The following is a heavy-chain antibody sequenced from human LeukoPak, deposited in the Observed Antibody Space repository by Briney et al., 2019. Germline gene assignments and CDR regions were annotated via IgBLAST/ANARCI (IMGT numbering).Heavy chain of an antibody. CDR1: GFTFGTYG. Sequence: GGSLRLSCEASGFTFGTYGMTWVRQAPGKGLEWVSGITGSSTWTYYADSVRGRFTISRDNSKNTLHLQMNNLTADDTAIYYCARELVSVATGYFDLWGRGTLVTVSS. J-gene: IGHJ2*01. V-gene: IGHV3-23*01. CDR2: ITGSSTWT. CDR3: ARELVSVATGYFDL. D-gene: IGHD2-21*02.